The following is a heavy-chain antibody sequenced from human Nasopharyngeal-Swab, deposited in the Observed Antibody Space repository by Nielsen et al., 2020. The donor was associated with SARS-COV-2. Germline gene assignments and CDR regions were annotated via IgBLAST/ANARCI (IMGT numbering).Heavy chain of an antibody. Sequence: ASVKVSCKASGYTFTSYDINWVRQASGQGLEWMGWMHPNSGNTGYAQKFQGRVTMTRSTSISTAYMELSSLRSEDTAVYYCARDYYDSSGYYWVVGDYWGQGTLVTVSS. CDR1: GYTFTSYD. CDR3: ARDYYDSSGYYWVVGDY. V-gene: IGHV1-8*01. J-gene: IGHJ4*02. D-gene: IGHD3-22*01. CDR2: MHPNSGNT.